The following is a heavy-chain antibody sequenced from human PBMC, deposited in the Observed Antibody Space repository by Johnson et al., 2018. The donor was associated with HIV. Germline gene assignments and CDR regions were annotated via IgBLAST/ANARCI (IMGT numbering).Heavy chain of an antibody. CDR3: ANGDIRYCSSTSCHDGAFDI. D-gene: IGHD2-2*01. V-gene: IGHV3-30*18. CDR2: ISYDGNNK. Sequence: VQLVESGGGVVQPGRSLRLSCTASGFTFSTYAMHWVSRAPGKGLEWVAFISYDGNNKYYADSVKGRFTISRDNSKNTLYLQMNSLRAEDTAVYYCANGDIRYCSSTSCHDGAFDIWGQGTMVTVSS. J-gene: IGHJ3*02. CDR1: GFTFSTYA.